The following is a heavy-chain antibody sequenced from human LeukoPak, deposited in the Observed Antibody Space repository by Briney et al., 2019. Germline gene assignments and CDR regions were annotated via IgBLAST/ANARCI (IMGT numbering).Heavy chain of an antibody. CDR2: IGGSGDNI. CDR3: ANYMQRSPFYY. D-gene: IGHD6-25*01. Sequence: GGSLRLSCAASGFTFSSYAMKWVRQAPGKGLQWVSVIGGSGDNIHYADSVKGRFTISRDNSKNTLYLQMNSPRAEDTAVYYCANYMQRSPFYYWGQGTLVTVSS. V-gene: IGHV3-23*01. CDR1: GFTFSSYA. J-gene: IGHJ4*02.